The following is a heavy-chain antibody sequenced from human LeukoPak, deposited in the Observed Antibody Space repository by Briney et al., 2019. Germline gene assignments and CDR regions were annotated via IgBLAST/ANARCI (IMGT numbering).Heavy chain of an antibody. V-gene: IGHV4-4*02. J-gene: IGHJ4*02. CDR1: GGSISSSNW. CDR3: ARGPRGYSYGSLLDY. D-gene: IGHD5-18*01. CDR2: IYHSGST. Sequence: SSGTLPLTCAVSGGSISSSNWWSWVRQPPGKGLEWIGEIYHSGSTNYNPSLKSRVTISVDTSKNQFSLKLSSVTAADTAVYYCARGPRGYSYGSLLDYWGQGTLVTVSS.